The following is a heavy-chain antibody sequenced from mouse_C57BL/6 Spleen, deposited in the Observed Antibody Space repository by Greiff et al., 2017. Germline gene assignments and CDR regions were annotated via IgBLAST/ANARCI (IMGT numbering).Heavy chain of an antibody. J-gene: IGHJ1*03. CDR3: ARTFYSNHYWYFDV. V-gene: IGHV3-6*01. D-gene: IGHD2-5*01. CDR2: ISYDGSN. Sequence: EVKLQESGPGLVKPSQSLSLTCSVTGYSITSGYYWNWIRQFPGNKLEWMGYISYDGSNNYNPSLKNRISITRDTSKNQFFLKLNSVTTEDTATYYCARTFYSNHYWYFDVWGTGTTVTVSS. CDR1: GYSITSGYY.